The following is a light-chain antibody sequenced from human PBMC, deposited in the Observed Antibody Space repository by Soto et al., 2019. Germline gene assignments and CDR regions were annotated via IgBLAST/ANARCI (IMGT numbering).Light chain of an antibody. CDR1: SSDVGGNNY. V-gene: IGLV2-14*01. CDR2: EVT. Sequence: QSALTQPASVSGSPGQSITISCTRSSSDVGGNNYVSWYQHHPGKAPKLIIYEVTNRPSGVSSRFSGSKSGNTASLTISGLQAEDEADYYCSSYTSSNLEGVFGGGTKLTVL. J-gene: IGLJ3*02. CDR3: SSYTSSNLEGV.